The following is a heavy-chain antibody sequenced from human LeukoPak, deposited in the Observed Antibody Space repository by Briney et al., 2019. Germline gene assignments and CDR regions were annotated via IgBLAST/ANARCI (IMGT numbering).Heavy chain of an antibody. V-gene: IGHV3-21*01. CDR1: GFTFSSYM. CDR2: INSGSTYT. D-gene: IGHD1-1*01. CDR3: ARSLTTLTYEGY. Sequence: GGSLRLSCAASGFTFSSYMMNWVRQAPGEGLEWVSSINSGSTYTYYTESVKGRFTVSRDNAKNSLFLQMNSLRAEDTAIYYCARSLTTLTYEGYWGQGTLVTVSS. J-gene: IGHJ4*02.